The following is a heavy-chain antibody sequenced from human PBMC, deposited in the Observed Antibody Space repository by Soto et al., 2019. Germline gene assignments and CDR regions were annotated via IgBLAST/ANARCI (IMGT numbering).Heavy chain of an antibody. D-gene: IGHD2-15*01. V-gene: IGHV3-11*03. J-gene: IGHJ6*02. Sequence: PGGSLRLSCEASGFTFSNFYMSWIRQAPGKGLEWVSYISGTSHDTNYADSVKGRITISRDNAKNSLHLQMHSLRAEDTAVYYCARSGGTCYSAGCYYYAMDVWGQGTTVTVSS. CDR1: GFTFSNFY. CDR3: ARSGGTCYSAGCYYYAMDV. CDR2: ISGTSHDT.